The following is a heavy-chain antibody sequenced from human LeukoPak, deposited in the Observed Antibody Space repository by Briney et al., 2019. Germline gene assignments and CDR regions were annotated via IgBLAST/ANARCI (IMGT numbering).Heavy chain of an antibody. CDR3: AKDWTSIAAAGPLGDWFDP. D-gene: IGHD6-13*01. CDR1: GFTFSSYG. V-gene: IGHV3-30*18. CDR2: ISYDGSNK. Sequence: GGSLRLSCAASGFTFSSYGMHWVRQAPGKGLEWVAVISYDGSNKYHADSVKGRFTISRDNSKNTLYLQMNSLRAEDTAVYYCAKDWTSIAAAGPLGDWFDPWGQGTLVTVSS. J-gene: IGHJ5*02.